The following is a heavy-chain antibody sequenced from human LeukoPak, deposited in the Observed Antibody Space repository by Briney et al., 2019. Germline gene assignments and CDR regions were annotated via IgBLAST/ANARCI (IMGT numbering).Heavy chain of an antibody. Sequence: GGSLRLSCAASGFTFSSHWMSWVRQAPGKGLEWVANIKEDGSEKYYVDSVKGRFTISRDNAKNSLYLQMNSLRAEDTAVYYCCRRWLNYYYYGMDVWGQGTTVTVSS. D-gene: IGHD5-18*01. CDR2: IKEDGSEK. CDR3: CRRWLNYYYYGMDV. J-gene: IGHJ6*02. V-gene: IGHV3-7*01. CDR1: GFTFSSHW.